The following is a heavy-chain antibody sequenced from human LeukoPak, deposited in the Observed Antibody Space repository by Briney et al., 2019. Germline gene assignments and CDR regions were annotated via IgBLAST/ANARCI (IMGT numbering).Heavy chain of an antibody. CDR3: ARDLAYSRLDY. J-gene: IGHJ4*02. V-gene: IGHV3-7*01. CDR2: INPDGNKK. Sequence: GGSLRLSCAVSGLTLSNSWMDWVRQAPGKGLEWVASINPDGNKKYSADSVKGRFTISRDNAENSLYLQMNSLRVEDTAFYYCARDLAYSRLDYWGQGMLVTVSS. CDR1: GLTLSNSW. D-gene: IGHD5-18*01.